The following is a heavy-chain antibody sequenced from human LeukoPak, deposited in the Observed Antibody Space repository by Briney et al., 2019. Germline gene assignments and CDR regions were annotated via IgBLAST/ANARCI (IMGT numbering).Heavy chain of an antibody. V-gene: IGHV3-53*01. CDR2: IYSGGST. D-gene: IGHD3-3*01. Sequence: GGSLRLSCAASGFTFSNAWMSWVRQAPGKGLEWVSVIYSGGSTYYADSVKGRFTISRDNSKNTLYLQMNSLRAEDTAVYYCARDRNYDFWSGPDAFDIWGQGTMVTVSS. J-gene: IGHJ3*02. CDR3: ARDRNYDFWSGPDAFDI. CDR1: GFTFSNAW.